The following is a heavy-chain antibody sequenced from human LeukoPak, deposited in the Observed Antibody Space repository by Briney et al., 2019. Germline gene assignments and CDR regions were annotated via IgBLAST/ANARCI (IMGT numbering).Heavy chain of an antibody. CDR2: ISSSTSYI. CDR3: AGRQEGRDWFDY. J-gene: IGHJ4*02. CDR1: GFTFSSYA. D-gene: IGHD2-15*01. Sequence: SGGSLRLSCAASGFTFSSYAMSWVRQAPGKGLEWVSSISSSTSYIYYADSVKGRFGISRDNAKNSLYLQMNSLRAEDTAVYYCAGRQEGRDWFDYWGQGTLVTVSS. V-gene: IGHV3-21*01.